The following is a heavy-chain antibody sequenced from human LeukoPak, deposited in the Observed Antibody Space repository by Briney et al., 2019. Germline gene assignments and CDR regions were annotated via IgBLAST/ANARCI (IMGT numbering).Heavy chain of an antibody. Sequence: PGRSLRLSCAASGFTFSSYGMHWARQAPGKGLEWVAVISYDGSNKYYADSVKGRFTISRDNSKNTLYLQMNSLRAEDTAVYYCAKAGVTIFGVVIMGLDYWGQGTLVTVSS. V-gene: IGHV3-30*18. CDR2: ISYDGSNK. CDR3: AKAGVTIFGVVIMGLDY. D-gene: IGHD3-3*01. CDR1: GFTFSSYG. J-gene: IGHJ4*02.